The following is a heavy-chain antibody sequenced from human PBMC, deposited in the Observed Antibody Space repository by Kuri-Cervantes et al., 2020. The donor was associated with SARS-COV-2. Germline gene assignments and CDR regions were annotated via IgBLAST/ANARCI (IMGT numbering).Heavy chain of an antibody. Sequence: SETLSLSCTVSGGSISSGGYYWSWIRQPPGKGLEWIGYIYHSGSTYYNPSLKSRVTISVDRSMNQFSLKLSSVTAADTAVYYCAREYCSSTSCYGAFDIWGQGTMVTVSS. CDR1: GGSISSGGYY. J-gene: IGHJ3*02. CDR3: AREYCSSTSCYGAFDI. V-gene: IGHV4-30-2*01. CDR2: IYHSGST. D-gene: IGHD2-2*01.